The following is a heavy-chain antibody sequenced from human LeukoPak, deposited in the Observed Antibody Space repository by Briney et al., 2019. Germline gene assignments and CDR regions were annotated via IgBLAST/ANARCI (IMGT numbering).Heavy chain of an antibody. V-gene: IGHV1-3*01. CDR3: ARDMSSGWSFDY. CDR2: INAANGNT. CDR1: GYTFTSYA. J-gene: IGHJ4*02. D-gene: IGHD6-19*01. Sequence: VASVKVSCKASGYTFTSYAMHWVRQAPGQRLGWMGWINAANGNTKYSQKFQGRVTITRDTSASTAYMDLSSLRSEDTAVYYCARDMSSGWSFDYWGQGTLVTVSS.